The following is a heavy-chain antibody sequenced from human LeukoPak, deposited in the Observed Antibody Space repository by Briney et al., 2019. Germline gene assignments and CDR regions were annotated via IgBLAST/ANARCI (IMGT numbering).Heavy chain of an antibody. J-gene: IGHJ4*02. Sequence: ASVKVSCKTSGYSFTGYYIHWVRQAPGQGLEWMGRINPNSGGPNYGQKFQGTVTMTRDTSISTAYLELSNLRSDDTAAYYCVREYIYVSYFDYWGRGSLVTVS. V-gene: IGHV1-2*06. CDR1: GYSFTGYY. CDR2: INPNSGGP. D-gene: IGHD3-10*02. CDR3: VREYIYVSYFDY.